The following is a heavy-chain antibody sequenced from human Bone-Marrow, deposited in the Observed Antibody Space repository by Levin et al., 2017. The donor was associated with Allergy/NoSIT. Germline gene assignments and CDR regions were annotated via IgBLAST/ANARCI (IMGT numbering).Heavy chain of an antibody. J-gene: IGHJ4*02. Sequence: AASVKVSCRTSGYPLSSYALHWVRQAPGHRLEWLGWISATSANTKYAQSFQGRVTITMDTSASVVYMQLNSLTSEDTAVYFCASVGARGTSFDSWGQGSPVTVSS. CDR1: GYPLSSYA. D-gene: IGHD1-26*01. V-gene: IGHV1-3*01. CDR3: ASVGARGTSFDS. CDR2: ISATSANT.